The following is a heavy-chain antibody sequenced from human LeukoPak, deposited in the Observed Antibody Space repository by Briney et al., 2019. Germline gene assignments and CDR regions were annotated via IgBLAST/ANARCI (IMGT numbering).Heavy chain of an antibody. Sequence: SVKVSCKASGGSFSSYAISWVRQAPGQGLEWMGGIIPIFGTANYAQKFQGRVTITADKSTSTAYMELSSLRSEDTAVYYCARESPTLRASDYWGQGTLVTVSS. CDR1: GGSFSSYA. D-gene: IGHD1-1*01. CDR2: IIPIFGTA. CDR3: ARESPTLRASDY. J-gene: IGHJ4*02. V-gene: IGHV1-69*06.